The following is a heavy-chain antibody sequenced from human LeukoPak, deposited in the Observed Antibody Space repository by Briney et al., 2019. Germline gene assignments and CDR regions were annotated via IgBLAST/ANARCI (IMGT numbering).Heavy chain of an antibody. CDR3: ARGEGPLEDAFDI. CDR2: MNPNSGNT. D-gene: IGHD1-1*01. CDR1: GYTFTMYY. J-gene: IGHJ3*02. Sequence: ASVKVSCKASGYTFTMYYIHWVRQATGQGLEWMGWMNPNSGNTGYAQKFQGRVTMTRNTSISTAYMELSSLRSEDTAVYYCARGEGPLEDAFDIWGQGTMVTVSS. V-gene: IGHV1-8*01.